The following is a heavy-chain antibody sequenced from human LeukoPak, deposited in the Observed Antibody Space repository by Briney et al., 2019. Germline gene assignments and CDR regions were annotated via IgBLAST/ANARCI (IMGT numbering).Heavy chain of an antibody. CDR3: ARDLREKGWFDP. J-gene: IGHJ5*02. D-gene: IGHD1-26*01. CDR2: ISSSSYI. V-gene: IGHV3-21*01. Sequence: GGSLRLSCAASGFTFSSYSMNWVRQAPGKGLEWVSSISSSSYIYYADSVKGRFTISRDNAKNSLYLQMNSLRAEDTAVYYCARDLREKGWFDPWGQGTLVTVSS. CDR1: GFTFSSYS.